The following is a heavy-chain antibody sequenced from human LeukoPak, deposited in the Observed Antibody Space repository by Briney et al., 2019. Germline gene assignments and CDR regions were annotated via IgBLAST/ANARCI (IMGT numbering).Heavy chain of an antibody. V-gene: IGHV3-30*03. D-gene: IGHD3-3*01. CDR3: ARDRAWNYFDY. J-gene: IGHJ4*02. CDR2: ISYDGSNK. Sequence: GGSLRLSCAASGFTFSDSGIHWVRQAPGKGLEWVAVISYDGSNKYYGDSVKGRFTISRDNSKNTLYLQMSGLRIEDTAVYYCARDRAWNYFDYWGQGTLVTVSS. CDR1: GFTFSDSG.